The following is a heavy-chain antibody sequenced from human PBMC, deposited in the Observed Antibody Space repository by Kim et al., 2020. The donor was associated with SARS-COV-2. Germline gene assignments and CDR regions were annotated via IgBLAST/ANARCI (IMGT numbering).Heavy chain of an antibody. J-gene: IGHJ4*02. Sequence: SETLSLTCTVSGGSISSSSYYWGWIRQPPGKGLEWIGSIYYSGSTYYNPSLKSRVTISVDTSKNQFSLKLSSVTAADTAVYYCARHPNYDFWSGYPFDYWGQGTLVTVSS. CDR1: GGSISSSSYY. CDR3: ARHPNYDFWSGYPFDY. CDR2: IYYSGST. V-gene: IGHV4-39*01. D-gene: IGHD3-3*01.